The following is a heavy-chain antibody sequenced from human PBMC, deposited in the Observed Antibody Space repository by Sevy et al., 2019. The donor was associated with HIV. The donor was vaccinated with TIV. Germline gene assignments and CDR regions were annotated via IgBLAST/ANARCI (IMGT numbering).Heavy chain of an antibody. V-gene: IGHV3-7*01. CDR2: INQDGGVT. D-gene: IGHD6-13*01. CDR3: VRAIAKDGSF. Sequence: GGSLRLSCVASGFTLNNYWMHWVRQAPGKGLEWVANINQDGGVTYYVDSVRGRITISRDNGRNLVFLQMNSLGVDDTALYFCVRAIAKDGSFWGQGTLVTVSS. CDR1: GFTLNNYW. J-gene: IGHJ4*02.